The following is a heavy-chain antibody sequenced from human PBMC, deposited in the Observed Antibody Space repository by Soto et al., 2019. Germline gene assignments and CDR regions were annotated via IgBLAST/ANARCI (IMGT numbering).Heavy chain of an antibody. CDR3: ARSDGDSSGYYYAHDH. V-gene: IGHV5-10-1*01. J-gene: IGHJ5*02. D-gene: IGHD3-22*01. Sequence: GESLKISCKGSGYNFANFWISWVRQMPGKGLEWMGRIDPSNSFTNYGPSVQGHVAISADKSINTAFLQWSSLKASDTAIYYCARSDGDSSGYYYAHDHWGQGTLVTVSS. CDR1: GYNFANFW. CDR2: IDPSNSFT.